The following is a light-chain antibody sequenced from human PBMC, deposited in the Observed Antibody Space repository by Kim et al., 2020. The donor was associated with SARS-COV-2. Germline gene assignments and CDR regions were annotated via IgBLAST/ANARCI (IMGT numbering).Light chain of an antibody. CDR3: LQDYNYPYT. Sequence: AIQMTQSPSSLSASVGDRVTITRRASQGIRNDLGWYQQKPGKAPELLIYAASSLHSEVPSRFSGSGSGTDFTLTISSLQPEDFATYYCLQDYNYPYTFGQGTKLEI. V-gene: IGKV1-6*01. CDR1: QGIRND. CDR2: AAS. J-gene: IGKJ2*01.